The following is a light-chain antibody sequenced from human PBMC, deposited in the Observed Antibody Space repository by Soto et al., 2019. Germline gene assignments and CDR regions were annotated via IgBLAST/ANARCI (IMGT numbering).Light chain of an antibody. Sequence: DIQMTQSPSTLSASVGDRVTITCRASQPISSWLAWCQQKPGKAPELLIYDASTFESGVPSRFSGSGSGTEFSLTISSLQPDDFATYYCQQYDTYWTFGQGTKVDI. J-gene: IGKJ1*01. V-gene: IGKV1-5*01. CDR3: QQYDTYWT. CDR2: DAS. CDR1: QPISSW.